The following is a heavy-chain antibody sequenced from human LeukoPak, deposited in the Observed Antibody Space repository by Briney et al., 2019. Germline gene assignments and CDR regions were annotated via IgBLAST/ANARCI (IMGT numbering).Heavy chain of an antibody. CDR2: INPNSGGT. CDR1: GYTFTGYY. V-gene: IGHV1-2*02. D-gene: IGHD5-24*01. Sequence: GASVKVSCKASGYTFTGYYMHWVRQAPGQGLEWMGWINPNSGGTNYAQKFQGRVTMTRDTSISTAYMELSRLRSDDTAVYYCARVIGDGYNEADYWGQGTLVTVSS. CDR3: ARVIGDGYNEADY. J-gene: IGHJ4*02.